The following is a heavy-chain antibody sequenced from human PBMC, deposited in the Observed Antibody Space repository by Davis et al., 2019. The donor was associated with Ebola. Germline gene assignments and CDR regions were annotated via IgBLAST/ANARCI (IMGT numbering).Heavy chain of an antibody. Sequence: MPSETLSLTCTVSGGSISSYYWSWIRQPPGKGLEWIGEINHSGSTNYNPSLKSRVTISVDTSKNQFSLKLSSVTAADTAVYYCARGPLQIFDYWGQGTLVTVSS. V-gene: IGHV4-34*01. CDR3: ARGPLQIFDY. CDR2: INHSGST. J-gene: IGHJ4*02. CDR1: GGSISSYY. D-gene: IGHD4-11*01.